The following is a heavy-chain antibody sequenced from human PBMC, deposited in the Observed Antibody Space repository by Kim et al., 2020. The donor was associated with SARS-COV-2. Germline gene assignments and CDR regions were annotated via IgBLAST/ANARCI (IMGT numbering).Heavy chain of an antibody. Sequence: SETLSLTCTVSGGSISSSSYYWGWIRQPPGKGLEWIGSIYYSGSTYDNPSLKSRVTISVDTSKNQFSLKLSSVTAADTAVYYCAAYPSGYYYDSSVDYWGQGTLVTVSS. CDR3: AAYPSGYYYDSSVDY. V-gene: IGHV4-39*01. D-gene: IGHD3-22*01. J-gene: IGHJ4*02. CDR1: GGSISSSSYY. CDR2: IYYSGST.